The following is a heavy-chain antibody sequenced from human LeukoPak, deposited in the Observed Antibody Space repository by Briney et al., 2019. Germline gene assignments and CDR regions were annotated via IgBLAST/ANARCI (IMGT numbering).Heavy chain of an antibody. V-gene: IGHV4-59*08. J-gene: IGHJ5*02. CDR2: IHYSGST. CDR3: AGSDFLEWPYSFDP. D-gene: IGHD3-3*01. CDR1: SGSISNYY. Sequence: SETLSLTCTVSSGSISNYYWSWIRQPPGRGLEWIGYIHYSGSTNYSPSLKSRVTISEDTSNNQFSLKVNSVTAADTAVYYCAGSDFLEWPYSFDPWGQGTLVTVSS.